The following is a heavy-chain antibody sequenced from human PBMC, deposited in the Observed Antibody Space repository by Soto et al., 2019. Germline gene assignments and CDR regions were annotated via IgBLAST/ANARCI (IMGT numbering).Heavy chain of an antibody. CDR3: AKEATIFGVVIPFDY. Sequence: GGSLRLSCAASGFTFSSYGMHWVRQAPGKGLEWVAVISYDGSNKYYADSVKGRFTISRDNSKNTLYLQMNSLRAEDTAVYYCAKEATIFGVVIPFDYWGQGTLVTVSS. CDR1: GFTFSSYG. V-gene: IGHV3-30*18. J-gene: IGHJ4*02. CDR2: ISYDGSNK. D-gene: IGHD3-3*01.